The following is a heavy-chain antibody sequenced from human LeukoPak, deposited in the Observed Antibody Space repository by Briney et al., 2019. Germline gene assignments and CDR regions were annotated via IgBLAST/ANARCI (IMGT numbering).Heavy chain of an antibody. Sequence: GGSLRLSCAASRFTFSRYWMSWVRQAPGKGLEWVANIKQDGSEKYHVDSVKGRFTISRDNARSSLYLQMNSLRAEDTAVYYCASVGYPDISGYTWGQGTLFTVSS. D-gene: IGHD5-12*01. CDR2: IKQDGSEK. CDR1: RFTFSRYW. CDR3: ASVGYPDISGYT. J-gene: IGHJ5*02. V-gene: IGHV3-7*01.